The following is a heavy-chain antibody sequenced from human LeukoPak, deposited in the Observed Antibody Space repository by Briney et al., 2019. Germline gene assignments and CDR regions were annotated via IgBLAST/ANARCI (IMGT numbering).Heavy chain of an antibody. D-gene: IGHD3-3*01. V-gene: IGHV4-34*01. Sequence: SETLSLTCAVYGGSFSGYYWSWVRQPPGKGLEWIGEINHSGSANYHPSLKSRVTISVDTSKNQFSLKLSSVTAADTAVYYCARGGSVWSGSPTRFDYWGQGTLVTVSS. CDR3: ARGGSVWSGSPTRFDY. CDR1: GGSFSGYY. J-gene: IGHJ4*02. CDR2: INHSGSA.